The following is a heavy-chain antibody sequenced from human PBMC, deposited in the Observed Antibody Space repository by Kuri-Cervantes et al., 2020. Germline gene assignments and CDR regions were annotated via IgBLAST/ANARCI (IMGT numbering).Heavy chain of an antibody. Sequence: ASVKVSCKTSGYTFANYGITWVRQAPGQGLEWMGWISAYNGDTNYAQKVQGRLTMTTDTSTSTAYMELRSLRSDDTAVYYCARDPNYYDILTGYALRADDAFDIWGQGTMVTVSS. CDR1: GYTFANYG. D-gene: IGHD3-9*01. J-gene: IGHJ3*02. CDR2: ISAYNGDT. CDR3: ARDPNYYDILTGYALRADDAFDI. V-gene: IGHV1-18*01.